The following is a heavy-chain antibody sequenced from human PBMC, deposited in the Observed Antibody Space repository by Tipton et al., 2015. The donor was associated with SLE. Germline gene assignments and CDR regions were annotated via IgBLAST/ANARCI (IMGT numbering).Heavy chain of an antibody. Sequence: TLSLTCAVYGGSFSGYYWSWIRQPPGKGLEWIGEINPSGSTNYNPSLKSRVIISIDTSKNQFSLKLNSVTAADTAVYYCARGLGAYSSGWRSSFSYMDVWGKGPTVTVFS. D-gene: IGHD6-19*01. J-gene: IGHJ6*03. V-gene: IGHV4-34*01. CDR3: ARGLGAYSSGWRSSFSYMDV. CDR2: INPSGST. CDR1: GGSFSGYY.